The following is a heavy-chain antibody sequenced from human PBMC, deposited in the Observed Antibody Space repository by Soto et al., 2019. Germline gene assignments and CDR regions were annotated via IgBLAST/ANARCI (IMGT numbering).Heavy chain of an antibody. J-gene: IGHJ4*02. CDR2: IYSGGST. CDR1: GFTVSSNY. Sequence: GGSLRLSCAASGFTVSSNYMSWVRQAPGKGLEWVSVIYSGGSTYYADSVKGRFTISRDNSKNTLYLQMNSLRAEDTAVYYCASVWGSYRGPFDYWCQGTLVTVSS. CDR3: ASVWGSYRGPFDY. V-gene: IGHV3-66*01. D-gene: IGHD3-16*02.